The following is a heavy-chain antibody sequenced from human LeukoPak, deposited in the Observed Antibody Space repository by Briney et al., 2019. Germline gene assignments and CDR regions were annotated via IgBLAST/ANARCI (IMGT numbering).Heavy chain of an antibody. CDR2: INPSGGST. V-gene: IGHV1-46*01. D-gene: IGHD3-10*01. CDR1: GYTFTSYY. J-gene: IGHJ5*02. CDR3: ATVDGPMVRGVIILTGNWFDP. Sequence: GASVKVSCKASGYTFTSYYMHWVRQAPGQGLEWMGIINPSGGSTSYAQKFQGRVTMTRDTSTSTVYMELSSLRSEDTAVYYCATVDGPMVRGVIILTGNWFDPWGQGTLVTVSS.